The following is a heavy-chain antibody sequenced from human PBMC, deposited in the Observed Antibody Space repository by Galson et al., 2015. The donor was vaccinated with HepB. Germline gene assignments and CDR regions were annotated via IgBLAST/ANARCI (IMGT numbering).Heavy chain of an antibody. V-gene: IGHV1-2*02. CDR1: GYTFTGYY. CDR2: INPNSGGT. Sequence: SVKVSCKASGYTFTGYYMHWVRQAPGQGLEWMGWINPNSGGTNYAQKFQGRVTMTRDTSISTAYMELSRLRSDDTAVYYCARDPPVVVIAMEGDYWGQGTLVTVSS. J-gene: IGHJ4*02. D-gene: IGHD2-21*01. CDR3: ARDPPVVVIAMEGDY.